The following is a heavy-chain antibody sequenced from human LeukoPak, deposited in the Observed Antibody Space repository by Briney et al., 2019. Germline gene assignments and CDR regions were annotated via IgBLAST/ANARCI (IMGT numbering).Heavy chain of an antibody. CDR1: GGTFSSYA. Sequence: ASVKVSCKASGGTFSSYAISWVRQAPGQGLEWMGGIIPIFGTANYAQKFQGRVTITADESTSTAYMELSSLRSEDTAVYYCARDRAMDEYYYYGMDVWGQGTTVTVSS. J-gene: IGHJ6*02. D-gene: IGHD5-18*01. V-gene: IGHV1-69*13. CDR3: ARDRAMDEYYYYGMDV. CDR2: IIPIFGTA.